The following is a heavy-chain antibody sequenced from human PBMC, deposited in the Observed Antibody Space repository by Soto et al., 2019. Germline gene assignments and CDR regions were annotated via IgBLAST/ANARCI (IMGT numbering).Heavy chain of an antibody. V-gene: IGHV3-23*01. CDR3: VKGGWLDF. J-gene: IGHJ5*01. CDR1: GFSVSTFE. Sequence: EVQLLESGGGLVQPGGSLRLSCAASGFSVSTFEMSWVRQAPGRGLEGVSFISDDSSRTYYADAVKGRFTISRDNSKYTLYLQMNSLTAEDTAVYACVKGGWLDFWGQGTLVTVSS. CDR2: ISDDSSRT. D-gene: IGHD3-16*01.